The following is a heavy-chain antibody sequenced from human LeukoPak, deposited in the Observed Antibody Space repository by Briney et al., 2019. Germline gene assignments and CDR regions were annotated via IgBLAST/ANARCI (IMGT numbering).Heavy chain of an antibody. J-gene: IGHJ4*02. CDR3: ARDGGYSYGLYYFDY. CDR1: GFTFSSYG. Sequence: PGGSLRLSCAASGFTFSSYGMHWVRQAPGKGLEWVAVISYDGSNKYYADSVKGRFTISRDNSKNTLYLQMNSLRAEDTAVYYCARDGGYSYGLYYFDYWGQGTLVTVSS. D-gene: IGHD5-18*01. V-gene: IGHV3-30*03. CDR2: ISYDGSNK.